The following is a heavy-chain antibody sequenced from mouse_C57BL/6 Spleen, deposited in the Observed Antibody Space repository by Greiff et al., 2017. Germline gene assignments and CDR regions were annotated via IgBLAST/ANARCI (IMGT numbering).Heavy chain of an antibody. D-gene: IGHD1-1*01. Sequence: EVQRVESGGGLVKPGGSLKLSCAASGFTFSDYGMHWVRQAPEKGLEWVAYISSGSSTIYYADTVKGRFTISRDNAKNTLFLQMTSLRSEDTAMYYFARPLRGYAMDYWGQGTSVTVSS. CDR2: ISSGSSTI. CDR3: ARPLRGYAMDY. V-gene: IGHV5-17*01. J-gene: IGHJ4*01. CDR1: GFTFSDYG.